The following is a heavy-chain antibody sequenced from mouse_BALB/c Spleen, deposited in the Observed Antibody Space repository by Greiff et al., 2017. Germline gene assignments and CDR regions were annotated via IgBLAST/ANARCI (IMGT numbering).Heavy chain of an antibody. V-gene: IGHV5-12-1*01. CDR2: ISSGGGST. D-gene: IGHD3-3*01. CDR1: GFAFSSYD. Sequence: DVKLVESGGGLVKPGGSLKLSCAASGFAFSSYDMSWVRQTPEKRLEWVAYISSGGGSTYYPDTVKGRFTISRDNAKNTLYLQMSSLKSEDTAMYYCARRGGRNYFDYWGQGTTLTVSS. J-gene: IGHJ2*01. CDR3: ARRGGRNYFDY.